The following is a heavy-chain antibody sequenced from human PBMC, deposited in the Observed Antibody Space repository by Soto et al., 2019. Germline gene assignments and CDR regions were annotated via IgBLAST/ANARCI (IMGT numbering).Heavy chain of an antibody. J-gene: IGHJ4*02. CDR3: ARTGQQWLGSDY. V-gene: IGHV4-39*01. CDR1: GGSISSGSYY. D-gene: IGHD6-19*01. CDR2: IYYSGST. Sequence: QLQLQESGPGLVKPSETLSLTCTVSGGSISSGSYYWGWIRQPPGKGLEWIGSIYYSGSTYYNPSLTSRVTISVDTSKNQFSLKLSSVTAADTVVYYCARTGQQWLGSDYWGQGTLVTVSS.